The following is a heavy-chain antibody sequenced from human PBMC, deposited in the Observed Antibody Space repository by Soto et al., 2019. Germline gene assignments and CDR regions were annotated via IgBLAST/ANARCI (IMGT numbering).Heavy chain of an antibody. CDR3: AKDYGSSRYFFDY. CDR2: ISGNGANT. V-gene: IGHV3-23*01. CDR1: GFTFINYA. Sequence: GGSLRLSCAASGFTFINYAMSWVRQAPGEGLEWVSTISGNGANTHYADSVKGLFSISRDTSKNTLYIQMNSLRAEDTAVYYCAKDYGSSRYFFDYWGQGALVTGSS. D-gene: IGHD6-19*01. J-gene: IGHJ4*02.